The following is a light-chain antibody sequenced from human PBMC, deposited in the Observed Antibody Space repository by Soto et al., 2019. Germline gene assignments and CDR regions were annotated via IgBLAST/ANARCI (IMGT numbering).Light chain of an antibody. CDR1: SSDVGGYNY. Sequence: QSVLTQPAYLSGSPGQSITISCNGTSSDVGGYNYVSWSQQHPGKAPKLMIYDVSNRPSGVYNRFSGSKTGNTASLTISGLQAEDEADYYCSSYTSSSTPYVFGTRTKLTVL. CDR2: DVS. CDR3: SSYTSSSTPYV. J-gene: IGLJ1*01. V-gene: IGLV2-14*01.